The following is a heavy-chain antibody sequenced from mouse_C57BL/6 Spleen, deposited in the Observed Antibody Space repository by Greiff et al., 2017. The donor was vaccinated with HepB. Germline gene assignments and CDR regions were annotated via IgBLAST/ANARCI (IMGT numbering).Heavy chain of an antibody. Sequence: DVKLVESGGGLVKPGGSLKLSCAASGFTFSSYAMSWVRQTPEKRLEWVATISDGGSYTYYPDNVKGRFTISRDNAKNNLYLQMSHLKSEDTAMYYCARENRTTAVDYWGQGTTLTVSS. CDR2: ISDGGSYT. J-gene: IGHJ2*01. CDR1: GFTFSSYA. D-gene: IGHD1-2*01. V-gene: IGHV5-4*01. CDR3: ARENRTTAVDY.